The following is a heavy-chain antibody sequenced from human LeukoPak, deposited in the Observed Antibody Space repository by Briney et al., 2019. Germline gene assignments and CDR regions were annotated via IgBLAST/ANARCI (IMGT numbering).Heavy chain of an antibody. Sequence: PGRPLRLSCAASGFTFSSYSMNWVRQAPGKGLEWVSSISSSSSYIYYADSVKGRFTISRDNAKNSLYLQMNSLRAEDTAVYYCARDTIAAAGTEPWGQGTLVTVSS. J-gene: IGHJ5*02. V-gene: IGHV3-21*01. CDR2: ISSSSSYI. CDR1: GFTFSSYS. D-gene: IGHD6-13*01. CDR3: ARDTIAAAGTEP.